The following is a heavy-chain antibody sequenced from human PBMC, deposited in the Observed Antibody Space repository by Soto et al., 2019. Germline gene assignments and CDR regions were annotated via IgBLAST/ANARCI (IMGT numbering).Heavy chain of an antibody. J-gene: IGHJ6*02. V-gene: IGHV1-69*01. Sequence: VQLVQSGAEVKKPGSSVKVSCKASGGTFSSYAITWVRQAPGQGLEWMGGIIPICGTANNAQKIQGGVTISADESTSRACVELSSLRSEDKAVYYCAIDRDPSIGALGKPYYYYGMDVGGQGTTVTVSS. D-gene: IGHD6-6*01. CDR1: GGTFSSYA. CDR2: IIPICGTA. CDR3: AIDRDPSIGALGKPYYYYGMDV.